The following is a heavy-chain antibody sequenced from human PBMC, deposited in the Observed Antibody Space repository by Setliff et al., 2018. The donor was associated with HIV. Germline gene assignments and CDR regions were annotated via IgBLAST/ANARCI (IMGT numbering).Heavy chain of an antibody. D-gene: IGHD3-3*01. CDR3: ARHTSHYDFWSGYPEGYAFDI. J-gene: IGHJ3*02. CDR2: ISSSGST. CDR1: GGSMTSSNYY. Sequence: SETLSLTCTVSGGSMTSSNYYWGWIRQSPGRGLEWIGSISSSGSTTYHPSLRSRVTVSAATSKNQFSLKLSSVTAADTAVYYCARHTSHYDFWSGYPEGYAFDIWGQGTMVTVSS. V-gene: IGHV4-39*01.